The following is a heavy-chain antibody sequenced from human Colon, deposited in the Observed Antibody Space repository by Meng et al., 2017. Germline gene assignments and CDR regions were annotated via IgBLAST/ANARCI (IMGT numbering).Heavy chain of an antibody. Sequence: GELQESGPGLVKPSETLSLTCAVSGASISSYFWSWIRQPPGRGLEWIGYIYNSGSTNYNPSLKSRVTISVDTSKNQFSLKLSSVTAADTAIYYCARGLTGYFAHTDYWGQGTLVTVSS. CDR2: IYNSGST. V-gene: IGHV4-59*01. CDR1: GASISSYF. D-gene: IGHD3-9*01. CDR3: ARGLTGYFAHTDY. J-gene: IGHJ4*02.